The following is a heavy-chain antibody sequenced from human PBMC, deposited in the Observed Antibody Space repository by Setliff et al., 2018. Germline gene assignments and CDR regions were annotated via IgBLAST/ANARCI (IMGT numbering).Heavy chain of an antibody. CDR3: ARRQGDGSGWSTKHYFDY. CDR2: MYDSGST. V-gene: IGHV4-39*01. D-gene: IGHD6-19*01. Sequence: PSETLSLTCTVSSGSISSHYWGWIRQPPGKGLEWIGSMYDSGSTYYNQSLKSRVTISVDTSKPQFSLKLSSVTAADTAVYYCARRQGDGSGWSTKHYFDYWGQGTLVTVSS. CDR1: SGSISSHY. J-gene: IGHJ4*02.